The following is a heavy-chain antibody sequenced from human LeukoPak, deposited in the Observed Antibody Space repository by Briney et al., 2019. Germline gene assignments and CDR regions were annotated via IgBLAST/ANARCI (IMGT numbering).Heavy chain of an antibody. CDR1: GYTFTSYY. J-gene: IGHJ3*02. D-gene: IGHD6-19*01. CDR3: ARDPVAGTGFDI. CDR2: INPSGGST. V-gene: IGHV1-46*01. Sequence: GASVKVSCKASGYTFTSYYMHWVRQAPGQGLEWMGIINPSGGSTSYAQKFQGRATMTRDMSMSTVYMELSSLRSEDTAVYYCARDPVAGTGFDIWGQGTMVTVSS.